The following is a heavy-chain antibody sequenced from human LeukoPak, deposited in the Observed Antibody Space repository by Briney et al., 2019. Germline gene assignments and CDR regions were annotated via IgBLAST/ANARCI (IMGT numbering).Heavy chain of an antibody. D-gene: IGHD1-26*01. CDR2: IYYSGST. CDR3: ARHAFSGSYYDY. Sequence: PSETLSLTCTVSGGSISSYYWSWIRQPPGKGLEWIGCIYYSGSTNYNPSLKSRVTISVDTSKNQFSLKLSSVTAADTAVYYCARHAFSGSYYDYWGQGTLVTVSS. J-gene: IGHJ4*02. V-gene: IGHV4-59*08. CDR1: GGSISSYY.